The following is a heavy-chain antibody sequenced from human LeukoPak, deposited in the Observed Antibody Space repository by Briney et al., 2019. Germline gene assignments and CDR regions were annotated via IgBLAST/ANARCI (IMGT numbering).Heavy chain of an antibody. V-gene: IGHV3-21*01. CDR3: ARDSSSSSFDY. D-gene: IGHD6-13*01. Sequence: NPGGSLRLSCEASGFTFSAYAMTWVRQAPGKGLEWVSSISSSSSYIYYADSVKGRFTISRDNAKNSLYLQMNSLRAEDTAVYYCARDSSSSSFDYWGQGTLVTVSS. CDR1: GFTFSAYA. CDR2: ISSSSSYI. J-gene: IGHJ4*02.